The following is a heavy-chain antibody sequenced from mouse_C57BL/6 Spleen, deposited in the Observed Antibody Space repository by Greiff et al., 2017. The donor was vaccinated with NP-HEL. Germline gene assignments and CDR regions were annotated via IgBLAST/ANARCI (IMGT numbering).Heavy chain of an antibody. Sequence: VQLQQPGAELVRPGTSVKLSCKASGYTFTSYWMHWVKQRPGQGLEWIGVIDPSDSYTNYNQKFKGKATLTVDTSSSTAYMQLSSLTSEDSAVDYCASPIYYGNYDWYFDVWGTGTTVTVSS. D-gene: IGHD2-1*01. V-gene: IGHV1-59*01. J-gene: IGHJ1*03. CDR1: GYTFTSYW. CDR2: IDPSDSYT. CDR3: ASPIYYGNYDWYFDV.